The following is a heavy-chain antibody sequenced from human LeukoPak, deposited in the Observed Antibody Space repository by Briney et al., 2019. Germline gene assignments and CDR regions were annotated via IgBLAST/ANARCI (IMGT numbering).Heavy chain of an antibody. D-gene: IGHD3-22*01. CDR1: GYTFTGYY. Sequence: GASVTVSCKASGYTFTGYYMHWVRQAPGQGLEWMGIINPSGGRTSYAQKFQGRVTMTGDTSTSTVYMELSSLRSEDTAVYYCARDQRYYDSSGHLDYWGQGTLVTVSS. J-gene: IGHJ4*02. CDR3: ARDQRYYDSSGHLDY. V-gene: IGHV1-46*01. CDR2: INPSGGRT.